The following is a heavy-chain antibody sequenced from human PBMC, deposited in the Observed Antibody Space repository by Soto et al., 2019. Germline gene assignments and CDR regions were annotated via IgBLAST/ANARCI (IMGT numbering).Heavy chain of an antibody. J-gene: IGHJ4*02. CDR3: AMTYSGYDLFFYY. Sequence: PSETLSLTCTVSGGSISSYYWSWIRQPPGKGLEWIGYIYYSGSTNYNPSLKSRVTISVDTSKNQFSLKLSSVTAADTAVYYCAMTYSGYDLFFYYWGQGTLVTVSS. D-gene: IGHD5-12*01. CDR2: IYYSGST. CDR1: GGSISSYY. V-gene: IGHV4-59*01.